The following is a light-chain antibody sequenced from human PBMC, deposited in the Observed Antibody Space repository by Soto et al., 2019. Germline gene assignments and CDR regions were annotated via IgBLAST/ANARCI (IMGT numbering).Light chain of an antibody. J-gene: IGKJ4*01. Sequence: EIVMAQSPGTLSFSPGEGATLSCRASRSINSNYLAWYQQKPGQAPSLLTYGASSRATDVPDRFSASGSGTDFALTISRLEPEDVAVYYCQQYISSPLTFGGGTKVDIK. CDR1: RSINSNY. V-gene: IGKV3-20*01. CDR2: GAS. CDR3: QQYISSPLT.